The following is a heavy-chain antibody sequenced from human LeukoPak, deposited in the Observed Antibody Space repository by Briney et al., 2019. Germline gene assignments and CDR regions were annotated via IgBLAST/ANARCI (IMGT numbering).Heavy chain of an antibody. Sequence: GASVKVSCKASGYTFTSYYMHWVRQAPGEGLEWLGIINPSGGSTSYAQKFQGRVTMTRDMSTSTVYMELSSLRSEDTAVYYCARELGIPPPGEVYYYYMDVWGKGTTVTVSS. CDR1: GYTFTSYY. V-gene: IGHV1-46*01. D-gene: IGHD7-27*01. CDR2: INPSGGST. CDR3: ARELGIPPPGEVYYYYMDV. J-gene: IGHJ6*03.